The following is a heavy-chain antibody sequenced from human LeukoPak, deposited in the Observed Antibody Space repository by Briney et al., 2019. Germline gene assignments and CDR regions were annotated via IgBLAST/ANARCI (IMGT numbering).Heavy chain of an antibody. Sequence: GGSLRLSCAASGFTFSKYAMSWVRQAPGKGLEWVSAICGSGGSTYYADSVKGRFTVSRDNSKNTLYLQVNSLRAEDTAVYYCAKGSGDNCYGPGDYWGQGTLVTVSS. V-gene: IGHV3-23*01. D-gene: IGHD2-15*01. CDR2: ICGSGGST. CDR1: GFTFSKYA. J-gene: IGHJ4*02. CDR3: AKGSGDNCYGPGDY.